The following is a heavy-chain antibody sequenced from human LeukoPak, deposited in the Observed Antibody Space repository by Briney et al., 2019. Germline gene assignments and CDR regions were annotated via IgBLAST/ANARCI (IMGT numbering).Heavy chain of an antibody. CDR2: IYYSGST. J-gene: IGHJ4*02. V-gene: IGHV4-59*01. Sequence: SQTLSLTCTVSGGSISGYYWSWIRQPPGKGLEWIGYIYYSGSTNYNPSLKSRVTISADTSKNQYSLKLSSVTAADTAVYYCAREKSPDYCSGGSCYFDYWGQGTLVTVST. D-gene: IGHD2-15*01. CDR1: GGSISGYY. CDR3: AREKSPDYCSGGSCYFDY.